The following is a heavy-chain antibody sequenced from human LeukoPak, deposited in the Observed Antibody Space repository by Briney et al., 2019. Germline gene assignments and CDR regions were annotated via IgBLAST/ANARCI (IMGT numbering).Heavy chain of an antibody. CDR3: ATDPYSGSYPGAFDY. D-gene: IGHD1-26*01. CDR1: GYTLTELS. Sequence: ASVKVSCKVSGYTLTELSMHWVRQAPGKGLEWMGGFDPEDGETIYAQKFQGRVTMTEDTSTDTAYMELSSLRSEDTAVYYCATDPYSGSYPGAFDYWGQGTLVTVSS. V-gene: IGHV1-24*01. CDR2: FDPEDGET. J-gene: IGHJ4*02.